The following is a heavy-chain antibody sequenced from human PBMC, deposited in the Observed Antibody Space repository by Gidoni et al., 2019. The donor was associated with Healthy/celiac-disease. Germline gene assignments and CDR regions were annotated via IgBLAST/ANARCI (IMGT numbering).Heavy chain of an antibody. D-gene: IGHD2-15*01. CDR2: ISPGDSDT. CDR3: ARRGGGYCSGGSCLVDY. Sequence: DVQLVQSGAELKKPGESLKISCMGSGFSFTTYWIGWVRQMPGKGLEWMGIISPGDSDTRYSPSFQGQVTISADKSSGTAYLQWSSLRAADTAMYYSARRGGGYCSGGSCLVDYWGQGTLVTVSS. V-gene: IGHV5-51*01. J-gene: IGHJ4*02. CDR1: GFSFTTYW.